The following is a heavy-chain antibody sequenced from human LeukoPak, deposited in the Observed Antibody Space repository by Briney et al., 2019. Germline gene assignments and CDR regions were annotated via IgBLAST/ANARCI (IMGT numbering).Heavy chain of an antibody. V-gene: IGHV3-23*01. J-gene: IGHJ6*02. CDR1: GFTFNNYA. Sequence: PGGSLRLSCAASGFTFNNYAMSCVRQAPGKGLEWVSFITDSGGSTYYADSVKGRFTISRDSSKNTLSLQMNSLRAEDTGVYYCAKSSTSQRGYYGLDVWGQGTTVTVSS. CDR3: AKSSTSQRGYYGLDV. D-gene: IGHD6-25*01. CDR2: ITDSGGST.